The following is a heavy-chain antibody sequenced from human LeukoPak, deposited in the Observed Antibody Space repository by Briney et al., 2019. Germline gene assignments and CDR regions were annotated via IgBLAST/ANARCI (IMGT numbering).Heavy chain of an antibody. CDR2: IYQSGST. Sequence: SETLSLTCTVSGGSISSGGYYWSWIRQPPGKGLEWIGYIYQSGSTYYTPSLESRVTISVDTSKNQFSLKLSSVTAADTAVYYCARHRVVPAAIGYYYYYYMDVWGKGTTVTVSS. CDR3: ARHRVVPAAIGYYYYYYMDV. V-gene: IGHV4-30-2*01. CDR1: GGSISSGGYY. J-gene: IGHJ6*03. D-gene: IGHD2-2*02.